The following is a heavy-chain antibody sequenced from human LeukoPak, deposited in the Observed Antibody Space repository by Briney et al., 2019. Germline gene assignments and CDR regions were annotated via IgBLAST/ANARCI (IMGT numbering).Heavy chain of an antibody. CDR3: AREEWELSAFDI. CDR2: ISSSGSTI. D-gene: IGHD1-26*01. J-gene: IGHJ3*02. CDR1: GFTFSDYY. Sequence: PGGSLRLSCAASGFTFSDYYMSWIRQAPGKGLEWVSYISSSGSTIYYADTVKGRFTISRDNAKNSLYLQMNSLRAEDTAVYYCAREEWELSAFDIWGQGTMVTVSP. V-gene: IGHV3-11*01.